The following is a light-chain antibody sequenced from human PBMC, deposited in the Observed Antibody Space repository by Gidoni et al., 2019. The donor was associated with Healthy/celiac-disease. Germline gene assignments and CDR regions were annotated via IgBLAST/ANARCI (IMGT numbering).Light chain of an antibody. Sequence: DIQLTQSPSFLSASVGDRVTITCRASQGISSYLAWYQQKPGKAPKLLIYAASTWQRGVPSRFSGSGSGTEFTLTISSLQPEDFATYYCQQLNSYPRTFGQGTKVEIK. CDR1: QGISSY. J-gene: IGKJ1*01. CDR2: AAS. V-gene: IGKV1-9*01. CDR3: QQLNSYPRT.